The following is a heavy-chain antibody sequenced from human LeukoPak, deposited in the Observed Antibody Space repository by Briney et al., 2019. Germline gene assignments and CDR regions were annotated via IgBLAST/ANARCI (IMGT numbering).Heavy chain of an antibody. J-gene: IGHJ4*02. V-gene: IGHV1-69*06. D-gene: IGHD2-2*01. Sequence: GASVKVSCKASGYTFVNYGINWVRQAPGQGLEWMGGIIPMFGTAKYAQKFQGRVTITADKSTSTAYMELSSLRSEDTAVYYCASGTTDIVVVPATLRNYYFDYWGQGTLVTVSS. CDR1: GYTFVNYG. CDR2: IIPMFGTA. CDR3: ASGTTDIVVVPATLRNYYFDY.